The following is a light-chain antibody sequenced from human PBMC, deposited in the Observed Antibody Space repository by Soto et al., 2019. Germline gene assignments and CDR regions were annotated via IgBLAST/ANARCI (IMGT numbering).Light chain of an antibody. CDR2: DAS. CDR1: QSVNSY. V-gene: IGKV3-11*01. CDR3: QQRRDWPPIT. J-gene: IGKJ5*01. Sequence: ETVLTQSPATLSLSSGERATLSCRASQSVNSYLAWYQQKPGQAPRLLIYDASNRATGIPARFSGSGSGTDFTVTISSVEPEDSAVYYCQQRRDWPPITFGQGTRLEIK.